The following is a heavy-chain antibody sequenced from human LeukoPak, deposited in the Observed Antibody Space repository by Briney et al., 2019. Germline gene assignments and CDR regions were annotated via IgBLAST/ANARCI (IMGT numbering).Heavy chain of an antibody. CDR2: IYSGGST. V-gene: IGHV3-66*01. CDR1: GFTVSSNY. Sequence: GGSLRLSCAASGFTVSSNYMSWVRQAPGKGLEWVSVIYSGGSTYYADSVKGRFTISRDNSKNTLYLQMNSLRAEDTAVYYCARGAHGKFFDYWGQGTLVTVSS. J-gene: IGHJ4*02. CDR3: ARGAHGKFFDY.